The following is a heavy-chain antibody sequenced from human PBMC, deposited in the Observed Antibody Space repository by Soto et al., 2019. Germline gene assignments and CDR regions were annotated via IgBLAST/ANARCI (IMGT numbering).Heavy chain of an antibody. CDR2: ISGSGGST. CDR1: GLTFSSYA. J-gene: IGHJ4*02. Sequence: EVQLLESGGGLVQPGGSLRLSCAVSGLTFSSYAMSWVRQGPGKGLEWVSTISGSGGSTYYADSVKGRFTISRDNSRDTLCLQMNNLRAEDTAVYYCAKDMGRYYDSSGFGYWGQGTLVTVSS. CDR3: AKDMGRYYDSSGFGY. V-gene: IGHV3-23*01. D-gene: IGHD3-22*01.